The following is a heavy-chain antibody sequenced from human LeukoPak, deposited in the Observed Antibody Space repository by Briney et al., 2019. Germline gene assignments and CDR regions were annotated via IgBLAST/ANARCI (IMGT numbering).Heavy chain of an antibody. Sequence: SETLSLTCAVYGGSFSGYYWSWIRQPPGKGLEWIGEINHSGSTNYNPSLKSRVTISVDTSKNQFSLKLSSVTAADMAVYYCARADTIFGVAYGDAFDIWGQGTMVTVSS. V-gene: IGHV4-34*01. CDR1: GGSFSGYY. D-gene: IGHD3-3*01. J-gene: IGHJ3*02. CDR3: ARADTIFGVAYGDAFDI. CDR2: INHSGST.